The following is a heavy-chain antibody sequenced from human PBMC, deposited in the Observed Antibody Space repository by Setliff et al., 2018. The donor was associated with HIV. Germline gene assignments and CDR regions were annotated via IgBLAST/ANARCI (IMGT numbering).Heavy chain of an antibody. V-gene: IGHV1-24*01. CDR2: FDPEDGET. CDR3: AADRRTVSILRGAFHV. Sequence: GASVKVSCKVYGYTLSELSTHWVRQAPGKGLEWMGGFDPEDGETIYAQNFQGRVTMSEDISTDTGYMELRSLTSEDTAVYFCAADRRTVSILRGAFHVWGQGTLVTVSS. D-gene: IGHD4-17*01. CDR1: GYTLSELS. J-gene: IGHJ3*01.